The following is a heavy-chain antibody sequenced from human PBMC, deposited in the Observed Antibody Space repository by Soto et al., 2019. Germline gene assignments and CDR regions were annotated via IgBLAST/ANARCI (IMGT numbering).Heavy chain of an antibody. V-gene: IGHV1-69*13. CDR2: IIPIFGTA. J-gene: IGHJ6*02. CDR1: GGTFSSYA. Sequence: SVKVSCKASGGTFSSYAISWVRQAPGQGLEWMGGIIPIFGTANYAQKFQGRVTITADESTSTAYMQMNSLKTEDTAVYYCTTGIVVVIPSGMDVWGQGTTVTVSS. CDR3: TTGIVVVIPSGMDV. D-gene: IGHD3-22*01.